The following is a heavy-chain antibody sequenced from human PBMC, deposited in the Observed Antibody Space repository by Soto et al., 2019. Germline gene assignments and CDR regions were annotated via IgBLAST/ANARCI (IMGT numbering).Heavy chain of an antibody. CDR3: AREMGACSDSSCYPGPYDS. V-gene: IGHV3-30-3*01. Sequence: TGGSLRLSCAASGFTFSSYAMHWVRQAPGKGLEWVAVISYDGSNKYHADSVKGRFTVSRDNAKNSLYLQLNSLRDEDTAVYYCAREMGACSDSSCYPGPYDSWGQGTLVTVSS. J-gene: IGHJ5*02. CDR1: GFTFSSYA. D-gene: IGHD3-16*01. CDR2: ISYDGSNK.